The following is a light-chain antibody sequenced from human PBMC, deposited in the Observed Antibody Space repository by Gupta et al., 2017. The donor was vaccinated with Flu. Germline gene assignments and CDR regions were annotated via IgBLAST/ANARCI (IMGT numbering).Light chain of an antibody. CDR1: SNDIGSYNY. CDR2: DVT. V-gene: IGLV2-14*01. J-gene: IGLJ2*01. Sequence: QSALTQPASVSGSPGQSITISCTGTSNDIGSYNYVSWYQQHPGQAPKLLIYDVTNRPSGVSNRFSGSKSGDTASLTISGLQAEDEADYYCSACTSTSTLVFGGGTKLTVL. CDR3: SACTSTSTLV.